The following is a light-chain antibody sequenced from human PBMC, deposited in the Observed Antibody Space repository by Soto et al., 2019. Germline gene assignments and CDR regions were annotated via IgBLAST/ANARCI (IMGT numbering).Light chain of an antibody. V-gene: IGKV3-15*01. Sequence: DIVMTQSPATLSVSPCEGATLSSSAIQSVFSSLAWYQQKPGQAPRLLIYGAATRATGIPARFSGSGFGTEFTLTISSLQSEDSAVYYCQQYNNWPPRATFGQGTRLEIK. CDR1: QSVFSS. CDR3: QQYNNWPPRAT. J-gene: IGKJ5*01. CDR2: GAA.